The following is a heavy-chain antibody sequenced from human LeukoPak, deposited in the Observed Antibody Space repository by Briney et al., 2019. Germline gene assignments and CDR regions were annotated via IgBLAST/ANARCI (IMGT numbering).Heavy chain of an antibody. CDR2: ISHSGAT. CDR1: GGSFSDYQ. Sequence: SETLSLTCAVSGGSFSDYQWNWIRQSPGKGLEWLGEISHSGATTYNPSLKSRVTISVDTSKNQFSLKLQSVTAADTGVYYCARGLVWRFLFDTSRDSLDIWGQGTTITVSS. J-gene: IGHJ3*02. V-gene: IGHV4-34*01. CDR3: ARGLVWRFLFDTSRDSLDI. D-gene: IGHD6-13*01.